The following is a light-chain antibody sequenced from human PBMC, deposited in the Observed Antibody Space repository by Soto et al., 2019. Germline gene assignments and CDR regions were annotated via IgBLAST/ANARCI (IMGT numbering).Light chain of an antibody. CDR1: PDINSL. Sequence: TKSPSALSAYVRDRVGITCLASPDINSLLAWYQQKPGKAPKLLIYAASTLQNGVPSRFSGSGSGTDFTLTISSLQPEDFATYYCQQVRSSPITFGQGTRLEIK. V-gene: IGKV1-9*01. J-gene: IGKJ5*01. CDR3: QQVRSSPIT. CDR2: AAS.